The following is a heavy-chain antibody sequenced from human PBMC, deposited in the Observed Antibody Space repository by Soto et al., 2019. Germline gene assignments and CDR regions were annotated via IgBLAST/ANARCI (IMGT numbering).Heavy chain of an antibody. D-gene: IGHD2-15*01. CDR2: ISSSSSYT. CDR3: ARDQGYCSGGSCYSVPYYGMDV. CDR1: GFTFSDYY. J-gene: IGHJ6*02. Sequence: VGSLRLSCAASGFTFSDYYMSWIRQAPGKGLEWVSYISSSSSYTNYADSVKGRFTISRDNAKNSLYLQMNSLRAEDTAVYYCARDQGYCSGGSCYSVPYYGMDVWGQGTTVTVSS. V-gene: IGHV3-11*06.